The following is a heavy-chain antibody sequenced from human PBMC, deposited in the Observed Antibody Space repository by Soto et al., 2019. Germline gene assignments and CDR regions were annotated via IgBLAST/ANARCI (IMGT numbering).Heavy chain of an antibody. CDR2: IYYRGST. D-gene: IGHD3-9*01. J-gene: IGHJ4*02. Sequence: SETLSLTCTVSGGSISSYYWSWIRQPPGKGLEWIGDIYYRGSTNYNPSLKSRVTVSVDTSKIQVSLKLMSLSAAATAVYYCGRREGLAIISYYFDEWGKGALVSVSS. CDR3: GRREGLAIISYYFDE. CDR1: GGSISSYY. V-gene: IGHV4-59*08.